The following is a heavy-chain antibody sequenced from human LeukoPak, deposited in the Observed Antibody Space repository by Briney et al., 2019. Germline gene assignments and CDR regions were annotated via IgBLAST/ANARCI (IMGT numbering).Heavy chain of an antibody. J-gene: IGHJ4*02. Sequence: SVKVSCKASGGTFSSYAISWVRQAPGQGLEWMGRIIPILGVTNYAQKFQGRVTITADISTSTAYVELSSLRSDDTAVYYCARDWGKLEPDDYWGQGTLVTVSS. CDR1: GGTFSSYA. D-gene: IGHD1-1*01. CDR3: ARDWGKLEPDDY. V-gene: IGHV1-69*04. CDR2: IIPILGVT.